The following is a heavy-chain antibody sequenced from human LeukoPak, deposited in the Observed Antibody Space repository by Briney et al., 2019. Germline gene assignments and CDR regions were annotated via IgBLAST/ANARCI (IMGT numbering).Heavy chain of an antibody. Sequence: GASVKVSCKASGYSFTSYYTHWVRQAPGQGLEWMGIIDPSGGSTNYAQRFQGRITMTRDTSTRTVYMELSSLRSEDTAIYYCASLGSGSSPIIDFDFWGQGTLVTVSS. CDR2: IDPSGGST. J-gene: IGHJ4*02. V-gene: IGHV1-46*01. CDR3: ASLGSGSSPIIDFDF. CDR1: GYSFTSYY. D-gene: IGHD3-10*01.